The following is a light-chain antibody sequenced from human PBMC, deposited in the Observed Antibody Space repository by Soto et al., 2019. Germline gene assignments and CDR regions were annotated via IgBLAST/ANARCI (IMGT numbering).Light chain of an antibody. CDR2: DAS. CDR1: QSVTTS. CDR3: QLRSNWPSLT. Sequence: EIVLTQSPATLSLSPGDRATLSCRASQSVTTSLAWYQHQPGQAPRLLISDASNRDAGVPARFSGSGSGTHFTLTISSLERGDFAVYYCQLRSNWPSLTFGGGTKLEIK. J-gene: IGKJ4*01. V-gene: IGKV3-11*01.